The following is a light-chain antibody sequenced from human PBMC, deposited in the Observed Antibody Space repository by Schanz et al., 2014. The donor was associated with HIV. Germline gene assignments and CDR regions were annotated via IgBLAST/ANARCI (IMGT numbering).Light chain of an antibody. Sequence: QSALTQPASVSGSPGQSISISCTGTSGDVGSYNYVSWYQQHPGKAPKLMIYDVSKRPSGVSNRFSGSKSGNTASLTISGLQAEDEADYYCCSYAGSFYVFGTGTKLTVL. J-gene: IGLJ1*01. CDR1: SGDVGSYNY. CDR3: CSYAGSFYV. V-gene: IGLV2-23*02. CDR2: DVS.